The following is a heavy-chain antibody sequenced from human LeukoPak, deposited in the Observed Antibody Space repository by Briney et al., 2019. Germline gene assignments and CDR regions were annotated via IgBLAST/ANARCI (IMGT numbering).Heavy chain of an antibody. CDR2: IYYSGST. D-gene: IGHD1-26*01. CDR3: ATPYSGGYHGLDI. CDR1: GGSISSSTYY. Sequence: TSETLSLTCTVSGGSISSSTYYWGWIRQPPGKGLEWLGSIYYSGSTYYNPSLKSRVTISVDTSKTQLSLKLNSVTAADTAVYYCATPYSGGYHGLDIWGQGTMVTVSS. V-gene: IGHV4-39*01. J-gene: IGHJ3*02.